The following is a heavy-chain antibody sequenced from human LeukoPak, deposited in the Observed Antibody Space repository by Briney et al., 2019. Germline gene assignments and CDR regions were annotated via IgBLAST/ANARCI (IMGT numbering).Heavy chain of an antibody. CDR2: IKQDGSEK. CDR1: GFTCSSYW. CDR3: ARAPGEGWFDP. Sequence: GGYLRLSCAASGFTCSSYWMSWVRQAPGKGLEWVASIKQDGSEKYYVDSVKGRFTISRDNAKNSLYLQMNSLRAEDTALYYCARAPGEGWFDPWGQGTLVTVSS. J-gene: IGHJ5*02. D-gene: IGHD4-17*01. V-gene: IGHV3-7*01.